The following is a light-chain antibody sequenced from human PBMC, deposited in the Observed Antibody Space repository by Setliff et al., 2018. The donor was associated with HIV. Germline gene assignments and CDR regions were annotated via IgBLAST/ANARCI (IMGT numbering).Light chain of an antibody. CDR2: DVS. CDR1: SSDVGGYNS. V-gene: IGLV2-11*01. Sequence: QSALTQPRSVSGSPGQSVTTSCTGTSSDVGGYNSVSWYRHHPGKAPKLVIHDVSKRPSGVPDRFSGSKSGNTASLTISGLQTEDDADYYCCSYTGSDSFLWMFGGGTKVTVL. J-gene: IGLJ3*02. CDR3: CSYTGSDSFLWM.